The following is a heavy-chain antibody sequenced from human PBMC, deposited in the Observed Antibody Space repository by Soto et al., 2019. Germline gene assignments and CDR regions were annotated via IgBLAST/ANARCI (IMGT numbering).Heavy chain of an antibody. V-gene: IGHV1-58*02. CDR3: SADRPDMGVGWWV. D-gene: IGHD2-15*01. J-gene: IGHJ6*02. Sequence: SVKVSFKASGSGFIRSGIQWVRQAHGQRLEWIGWIVVASGQTNYAQNFRGRVAINRDTSTATAYIELTGLTAEDTAVYFCSADRPDMGVGWWVWGQGXTVTVYS. CDR2: IVVASGQT. CDR1: GSGFIRSG.